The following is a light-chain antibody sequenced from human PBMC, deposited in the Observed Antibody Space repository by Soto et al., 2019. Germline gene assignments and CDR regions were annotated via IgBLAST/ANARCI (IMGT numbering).Light chain of an antibody. CDR2: GAS. CDR3: QQYNNWPPS. CDR1: QSVSSN. Sequence: EIVMTQSPATLSVSPGERATLSCRATQSVSSNLAWYQQKPGQAPRLLISGASTRATGIPARFSGSRSGTEFTLTFSTLQPEDFAVYSCQQYNNWPPSFGQGTRLEMK. V-gene: IGKV3-15*01. J-gene: IGKJ5*01.